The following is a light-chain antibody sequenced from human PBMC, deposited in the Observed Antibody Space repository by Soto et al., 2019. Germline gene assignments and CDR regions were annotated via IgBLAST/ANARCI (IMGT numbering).Light chain of an antibody. Sequence: QSALTQPHSASGSPGQSVTISCTGTSSDVGGYNYVSWYQQHPGKAPKLMIYEVSKRPSGVPDRFSGSKSGNTASLTVSGLQAEDEADYYCSSYAGSNKGVFGGGTKVTVL. J-gene: IGLJ2*01. CDR3: SSYAGSNKGV. CDR1: SSDVGGYNY. CDR2: EVS. V-gene: IGLV2-8*01.